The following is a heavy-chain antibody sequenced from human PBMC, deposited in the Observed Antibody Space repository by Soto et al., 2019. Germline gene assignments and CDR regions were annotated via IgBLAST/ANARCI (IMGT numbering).Heavy chain of an antibody. CDR3: ARDLAAGDL. CDR1: GYTFINYY. V-gene: IGHV1-46*01. J-gene: IGHJ4*02. Sequence: QAHLVQSGAEVREPGASVKVSCRTSGYTFINYYIHWVRQAPGHGLEWMAIINPMSGATNYAQKLQGRITLTMDTSTTTVYMEVSSLTSEDTTVYYCARDLAAGDLWGQGTLVSVSS. CDR2: INPMSGAT. D-gene: IGHD2-21*01.